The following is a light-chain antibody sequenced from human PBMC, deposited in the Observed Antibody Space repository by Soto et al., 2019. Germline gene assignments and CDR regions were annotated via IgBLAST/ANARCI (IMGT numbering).Light chain of an antibody. CDR1: QSVSSY. V-gene: IGKV3-11*01. CDR2: DAS. J-gene: IGKJ1*01. Sequence: EIVLTQSPATLSLSPGERATLSCRASQSVSSYLAWYQQKPGQAPRLLIYDASNRAAGIPARFSGSGSGTDFTLTISSLEPEDFAVYYSQQRSNWPWTFGQGTQVQIQ. CDR3: QQRSNWPWT.